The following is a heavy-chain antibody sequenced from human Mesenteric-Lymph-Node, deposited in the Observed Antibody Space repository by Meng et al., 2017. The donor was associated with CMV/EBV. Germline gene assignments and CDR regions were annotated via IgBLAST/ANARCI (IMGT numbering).Heavy chain of an antibody. Sequence: GESLKISCAASGFSFSTYGMHWVRQAPGKGLEWVAFIRYDRSYKYYADSVKGRFTISRDNAKNTLYLQMNSLRAEDTAVYYCAREGCSSSSCYSRPYYYYYGMDIWGQGTTVTVSS. V-gene: IGHV3-30*02. CDR3: AREGCSSSSCYSRPYYYYYGMDI. CDR1: GFSFSTYG. CDR2: IRYDRSYK. J-gene: IGHJ6*02. D-gene: IGHD2-2*02.